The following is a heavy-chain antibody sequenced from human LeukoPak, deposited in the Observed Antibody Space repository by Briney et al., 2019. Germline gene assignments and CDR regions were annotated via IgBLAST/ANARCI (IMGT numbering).Heavy chain of an antibody. CDR1: GFTFSTYA. CDR2: LSYDGSTK. V-gene: IGHV3-30-3*01. CDR3: ARGGGPFDP. J-gene: IGHJ5*02. D-gene: IGHD3-16*01. Sequence: GGSLRLSCAASGFTFSTYAMHWVRQAPGKGLEWVAVLSYDGSTKYYADSLKGRFTISRDNSRNTLYLQMNGLRAEDTAVYYCARGGGPFDPWGQGTLVTVSS.